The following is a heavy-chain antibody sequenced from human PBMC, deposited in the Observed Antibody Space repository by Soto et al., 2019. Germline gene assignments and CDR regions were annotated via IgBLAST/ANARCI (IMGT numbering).Heavy chain of an antibody. CDR3: AQSPSLTEAFDI. Sequence: PVESLNISCKFSGYSFTSYWIGWVRQMPWKGLEWMGIIYPGDSYTRYSPSFQGHVTVSADKSFTTAYLQWSSLKASDTAMYYCAQSPSLTEAFDIWGQGKMVRVS. J-gene: IGHJ3*02. CDR1: GYSFTSYW. V-gene: IGHV5-51*01. CDR2: IYPGDSYT.